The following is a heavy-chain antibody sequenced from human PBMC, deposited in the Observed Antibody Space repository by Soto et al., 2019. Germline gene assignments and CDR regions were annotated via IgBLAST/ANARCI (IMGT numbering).Heavy chain of an antibody. Sequence: GGSLRLSCAASGFTFSSYGMHWVRQAPGKGLEWVAVISYDGSNKYYADSVKGRFTISRDNSKNTLYLQMNSLRAEDTAVYYCAKDLNPMITFGGVLPDYRGQGTLVTVSS. J-gene: IGHJ4*02. V-gene: IGHV3-30*18. CDR1: GFTFSSYG. CDR2: ISYDGSNK. CDR3: AKDLNPMITFGGVLPDY. D-gene: IGHD3-16*01.